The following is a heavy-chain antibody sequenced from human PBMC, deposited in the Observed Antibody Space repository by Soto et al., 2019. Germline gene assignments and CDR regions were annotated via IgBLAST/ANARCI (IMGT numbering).Heavy chain of an antibody. V-gene: IGHV4-4*02. D-gene: IGHD6-19*01. Sequence: QVHLQESGPGLVKPSGTLSLTCGVSGGSINNGYWWTWVRQPPGKGLEWIGEKHHSGSTNYNLSLPRRVSISLDKSKNQFSLILSSVTAADTAVYYCAYSSGWWRLDVWGQGTTVTVSS. CDR2: KHHSGST. CDR1: GGSINNGYW. CDR3: AYSSGWWRLDV. J-gene: IGHJ6*02.